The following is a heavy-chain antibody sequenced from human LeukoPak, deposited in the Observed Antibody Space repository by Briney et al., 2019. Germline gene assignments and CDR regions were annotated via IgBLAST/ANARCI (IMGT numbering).Heavy chain of an antibody. V-gene: IGHV4-34*01. CDR3: ARGPYCSSTSCALFDY. D-gene: IGHD2-2*01. CDR1: GGSFSGYY. J-gene: IGHJ4*02. Sequence: SETLSLTCAVYGGSFSGYYWSWIRQPPGKGLEWIGEINHSGSTNYNPSLKSRVTISVDTSKNQFSLKLSSVTAADTAVYYCARGPYCSSTSCALFDYRGQGTLVTVSS. CDR2: INHSGST.